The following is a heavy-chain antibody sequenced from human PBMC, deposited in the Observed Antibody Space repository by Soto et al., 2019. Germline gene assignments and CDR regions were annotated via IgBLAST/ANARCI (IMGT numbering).Heavy chain of an antibody. J-gene: IGHJ6*02. CDR1: GGTFSSYA. Sequence: ASGKVSCNASGGTFSSYAISWVRQAPGQGLEWMGGIIPIFGTANYAQKSQGRVTITADESTSTAYMELSSLRSEDTAVYYCARGILTCYYSPSPYYGMDAWGQGTTVTVS. CDR2: IIPIFGTA. V-gene: IGHV1-69*13. CDR3: ARGILTCYYSPSPYYGMDA. D-gene: IGHD3-9*01.